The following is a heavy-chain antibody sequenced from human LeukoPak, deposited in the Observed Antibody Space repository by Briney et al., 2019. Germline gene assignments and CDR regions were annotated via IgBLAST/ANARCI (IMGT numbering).Heavy chain of an antibody. D-gene: IGHD4-17*01. CDR2: ISWNSGSI. CDR3: AKDQIRRAYYYYGMDV. CDR1: GFTFSDYY. J-gene: IGHJ6*02. V-gene: IGHV3-9*01. Sequence: PGGSLRLSCAASGFTFSDYYMGWIRQAPGKGLEWVSGISWNSGSIGYADSVKGRFTISRDNAKNSLYLQMNSLRAEDTALYYCAKDQIRRAYYYYGMDVWGQGTTVTVSS.